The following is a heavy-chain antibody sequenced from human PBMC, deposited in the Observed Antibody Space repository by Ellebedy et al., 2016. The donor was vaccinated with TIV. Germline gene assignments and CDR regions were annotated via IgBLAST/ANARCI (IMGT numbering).Heavy chain of an antibody. CDR1: GGSMIAYY. CDR2: IYSTGST. CDR3: AIDRAPDGRNWYFDL. V-gene: IGHV4-4*07. Sequence: MPSETLSLTCSVSGGSMIAYYWIWVRQPAGRKLEGIGRIYSTGSTNYNPSLKRRVTMSLATSKNQFSLRLTSVTAADTAVYYCAIDRAPDGRNWYFDLWGRGTLVTVSS. D-gene: IGHD5-24*01. J-gene: IGHJ2*01.